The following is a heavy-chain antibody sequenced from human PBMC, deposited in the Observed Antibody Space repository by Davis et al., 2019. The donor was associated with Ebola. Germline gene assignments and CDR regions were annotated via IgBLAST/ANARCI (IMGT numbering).Heavy chain of an antibody. CDR1: GFTFSSYS. Sequence: GESLKISCAASGFTFSSYSMNWVRQAPGKGLEWVGHIRSKANTYATAYAASVKGRFTISRDDSKNMAYLQMNSLKTEDTAVYYCTSGNNWNDDYWGQGTLVTVSS. D-gene: IGHD1-20*01. CDR2: IRSKANTYAT. J-gene: IGHJ4*02. V-gene: IGHV3-73*01. CDR3: TSGNNWNDDY.